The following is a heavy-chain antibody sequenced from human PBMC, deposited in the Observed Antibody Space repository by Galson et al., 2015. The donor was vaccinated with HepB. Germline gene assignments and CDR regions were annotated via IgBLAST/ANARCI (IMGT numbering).Heavy chain of an antibody. Sequence: QSGAEVTKPGESLRISCKGSGYSFTSYWISWVRQMPGKGLEWMGRIDPSDSYTNYSPTFQGHVTISADKSISTAYLQWSSLKASDTAMYYCASGEYCSGGSCYSSDAFDLWGQGTMVTVSS. J-gene: IGHJ3*01. CDR1: GYSFTSYW. CDR3: ASGEYCSGGSCYSSDAFDL. V-gene: IGHV5-10-1*01. D-gene: IGHD2-15*01. CDR2: IDPSDSYT.